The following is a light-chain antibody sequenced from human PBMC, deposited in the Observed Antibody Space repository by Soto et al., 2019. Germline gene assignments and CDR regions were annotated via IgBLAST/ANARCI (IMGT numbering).Light chain of an antibody. Sequence: VIWMTQSPSLLSASTGDRVTNSCRMSQGNNSYLTWYQQKPGKAPELLIYAASTLQSGVPSRFSGSGSGTDFTFTISCLQSEDFATYYCQQYYSFPLTFGGGTKVDIK. J-gene: IGKJ4*01. CDR1: QGNNSY. CDR2: AAS. CDR3: QQYYSFPLT. V-gene: IGKV1D-8*01.